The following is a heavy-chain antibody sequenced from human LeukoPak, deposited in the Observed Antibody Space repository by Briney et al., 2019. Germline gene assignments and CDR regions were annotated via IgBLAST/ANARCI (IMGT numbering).Heavy chain of an antibody. J-gene: IGHJ4*02. CDR2: ISSSSYI. Sequence: GGSLRLSCAASGFTFSSYSMNWVRQAPGKGLEWVSSISSSSYIYYADSVKGRFTISRDNSKNTLYLQMNSLRAEDTAVYYCAKSGDYGTPFFDYWGQGTLVTVSS. V-gene: IGHV3-21*04. D-gene: IGHD4-17*01. CDR3: AKSGDYGTPFFDY. CDR1: GFTFSSYS.